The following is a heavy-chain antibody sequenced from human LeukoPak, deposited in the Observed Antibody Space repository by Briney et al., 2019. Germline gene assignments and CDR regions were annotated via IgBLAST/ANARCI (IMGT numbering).Heavy chain of an antibody. CDR3: ARVGAGGIRSIAAARLAIDY. V-gene: IGHV1-46*01. J-gene: IGHJ4*02. CDR2: INPSGGST. D-gene: IGHD6-13*01. Sequence: ASVKVSCKASGYTFTSYYMHWVRQAPGQGLEWMGIINPSGGSTSYAQKFQGRVTMTRDTSTSTVYMELSSLRSEDTAVYYCARVGAGGIRSIAAARLAIDYWGQGTLVTVSS. CDR1: GYTFTSYY.